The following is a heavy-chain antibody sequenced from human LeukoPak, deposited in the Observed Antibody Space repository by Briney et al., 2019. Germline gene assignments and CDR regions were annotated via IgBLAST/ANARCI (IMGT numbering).Heavy chain of an antibody. J-gene: IGHJ4*02. CDR2: IWYDGSNY. D-gene: IGHD6-13*01. V-gene: IGHV3-33*01. Sequence: GGSLRLSCAASGFTFSHYGMHWVRQAPGKGLEWVAVIWYDGSNYYYADSVKGRFTISRDNSKNTLYLQMDSLTVEDTAVYYCASDQGTNAAGGAKGRFDNWGQGTLVTVSS. CDR1: GFTFSHYG. CDR3: ASDQGTNAAGGAKGRFDN.